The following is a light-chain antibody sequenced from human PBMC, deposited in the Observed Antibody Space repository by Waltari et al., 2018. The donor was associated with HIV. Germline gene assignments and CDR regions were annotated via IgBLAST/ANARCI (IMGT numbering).Light chain of an antibody. V-gene: IGKV3-15*01. CDR2: DAS. CDR3: QQYKNWPSYT. Sequence: ETVMTQSPATLSVSPGEGVTLSCRASQSISSDLAWYQLKPGQAPRLVIYDASTRATGIPARFSGSGSGTEFTLTISSLQSEDFAVYYCQQYKNWPSYTFGQGTKLEIK. CDR1: QSISSD. J-gene: IGKJ2*01.